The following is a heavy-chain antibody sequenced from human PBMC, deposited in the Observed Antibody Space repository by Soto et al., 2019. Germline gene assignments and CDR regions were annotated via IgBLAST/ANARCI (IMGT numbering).Heavy chain of an antibody. V-gene: IGHV1-2*02. D-gene: IGHD6-6*01. CDR3: ARAPLGPWSSSSNWFDP. Sequence: ASVKVSCKASGYTFTGYYIHWVRQAPGQGLEWMGWINPNSGGTNYAQKVQGRVTMTRDTSISTAYMELSRLRSDDTAVYYCARAPLGPWSSSSNWFDPWGQGTLVTVSS. CDR1: GYTFTGYY. CDR2: INPNSGGT. J-gene: IGHJ5*02.